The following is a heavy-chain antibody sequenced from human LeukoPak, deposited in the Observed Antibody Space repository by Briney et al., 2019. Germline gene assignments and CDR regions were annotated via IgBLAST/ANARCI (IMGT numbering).Heavy chain of an antibody. Sequence: ASVTVSCKASGYTFTSYYMHCVRQAPGQGLEWMGIINPSGCSTSYAQKFHGRATMTRDTSTSTVYMELSSLRSEDTAVYYCARDPAVYSSGWYGAPDYWGQGTLVTVSS. J-gene: IGHJ4*02. D-gene: IGHD6-19*01. CDR3: ARDPAVYSSGWYGAPDY. CDR2: INPSGCST. CDR1: GYTFTSYY. V-gene: IGHV1-46*01.